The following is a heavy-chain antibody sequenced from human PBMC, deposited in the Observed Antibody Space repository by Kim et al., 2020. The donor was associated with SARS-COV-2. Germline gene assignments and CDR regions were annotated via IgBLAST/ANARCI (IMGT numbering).Heavy chain of an antibody. CDR3: ARHHYGGNGFDY. Sequence: SETLSLTCTVSGGSISSSSYYWGWIRQPPGKGLEWIGSIYYSGSTYYNPSLKSRVTISVDTSKNQFSLKLSSVTAADTAVYYCARHHYGGNGFDYWGQGTLVTVSS. D-gene: IGHD4-17*01. J-gene: IGHJ4*02. V-gene: IGHV4-39*01. CDR1: GGSISSSSYY. CDR2: IYYSGST.